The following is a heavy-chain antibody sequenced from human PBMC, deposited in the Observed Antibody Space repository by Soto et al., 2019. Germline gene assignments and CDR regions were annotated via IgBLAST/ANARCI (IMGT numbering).Heavy chain of an antibody. CDR1: GGSISSGDYY. CDR2: IYYSGST. V-gene: IGHV4-30-4*01. J-gene: IGHJ4*02. Sequence: SETLSLTCTVSGGSISSGDYYWSWIRQPPGKGLEWIGYIYYSGSTYYNPSLKSRVTISVDTSKNQFSLKLSSVTAADTAVYYCARDVLAAAGPSSYYFDYWGQGTLVTVS. CDR3: ARDVLAAAGPSSYYFDY. D-gene: IGHD6-13*01.